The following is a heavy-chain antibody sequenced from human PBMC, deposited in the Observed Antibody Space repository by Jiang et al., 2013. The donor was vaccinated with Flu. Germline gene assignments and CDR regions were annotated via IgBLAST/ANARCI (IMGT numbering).Heavy chain of an antibody. Sequence: AVISYDGSNKYYADSVKGRFTISRDNSKNTLYLQMNSLRAEDTAVYYCARGMVYGSGNWCFDLWGRGTLVTVSS. CDR3: ARGMVYGSGNWCFDL. J-gene: IGHJ2*01. CDR2: ISYDGSNK. D-gene: IGHD3-10*01. V-gene: IGHV3-30-3*01.